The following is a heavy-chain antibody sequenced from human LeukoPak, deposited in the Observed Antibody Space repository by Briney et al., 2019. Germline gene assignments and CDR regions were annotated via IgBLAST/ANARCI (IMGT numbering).Heavy chain of an antibody. CDR2: IYYSGTT. D-gene: IGHD3-10*01. J-gene: IGHJ4*02. Sequence: SETLSLTCTVSGDSFTSVTDYWAWIRQPPGKGLEWIGYIYYSGTTSYNPSLKSRVTISVDTSKNQFSLKLTSVTAADTAVYYCARDPRSGNYLDYWGQGTLVTVSS. V-gene: IGHV4-61*01. CDR1: GDSFTSVTDY. CDR3: ARDPRSGNYLDY.